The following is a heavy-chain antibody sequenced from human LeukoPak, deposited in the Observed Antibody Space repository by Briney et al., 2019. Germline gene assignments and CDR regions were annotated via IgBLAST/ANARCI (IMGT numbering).Heavy chain of an antibody. CDR1: GFTFSSYA. V-gene: IGHV3-23*01. J-gene: IGHJ4*02. CDR2: ISGSGGST. D-gene: IGHD6-19*01. CDR3: ATQPSYTTGHAPFDY. Sequence: PGGSLRLSCAASGFTFSSYAMSWVRQAPGKGLEWVSVISGSGGSTYYADSVKGRFTISRDNFKITLYLQMNSLRVEDTAVYYCATQPSYTTGHAPFDYWGQGTLVTVSS.